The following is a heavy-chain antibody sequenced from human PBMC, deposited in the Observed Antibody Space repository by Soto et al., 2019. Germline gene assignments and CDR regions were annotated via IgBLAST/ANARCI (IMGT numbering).Heavy chain of an antibody. CDR3: ARQSSYYYASGSYYRPQDY. Sequence: SETLSLTCAVSGGSISNFYWSWIRQHPGKGLEWIGYISYSGGTYYNPSLKSRVTISVDTSKNQFSLKLSSVTAADTAVYYCARQSSYYYASGSYYRPQDYWGQGTLVTVSS. CDR2: ISYSGGT. J-gene: IGHJ4*02. V-gene: IGHV4-59*06. CDR1: GGSISNFY. D-gene: IGHD3-10*01.